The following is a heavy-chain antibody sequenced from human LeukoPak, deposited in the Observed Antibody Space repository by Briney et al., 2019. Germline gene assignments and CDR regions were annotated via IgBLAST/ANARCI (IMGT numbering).Heavy chain of an antibody. V-gene: IGHV3-74*03. CDR1: GFTISSHL. CDR2: IISDGTT. CDR3: ARAYNWKLDP. Sequence: GGSLRLSCAASGFTISSHLMYWVRQPPGKGLVWVSRIISDGTTTYADSVKGRFAISRDNAKNTLYLEMNSLRAEDTALYYCARAYNWKLDPWGQGTLVTVSS. D-gene: IGHD1-20*01. J-gene: IGHJ5*02.